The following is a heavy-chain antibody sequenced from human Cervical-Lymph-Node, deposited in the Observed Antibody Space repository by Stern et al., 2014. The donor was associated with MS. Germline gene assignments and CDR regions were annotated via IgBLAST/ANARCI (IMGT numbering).Heavy chain of an antibody. CDR2: IKSQTDGGTT. CDR3: ATVGP. J-gene: IGHJ5*02. Sequence: EVQLEESGGGLVKPGGSLRISCAASGFTFSNAWMTWVRQAPGTGLEWVGRIKSQTDGGTTDYAAPVKGIFIISRDDSKNTLYLQMNSLKTEDTAVYYCATVGPWGQGTLVIVSS. V-gene: IGHV3-15*01. CDR1: GFTFSNAW.